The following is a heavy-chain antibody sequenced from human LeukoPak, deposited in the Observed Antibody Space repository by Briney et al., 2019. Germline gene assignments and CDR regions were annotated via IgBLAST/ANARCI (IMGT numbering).Heavy chain of an antibody. Sequence: PGGSLRLSCAASGFTFDDYTMRWVRQAPGKGLEWVSLISWDGGSTYYADSVKGRFTISRDNSKNSLYLQMNSLRTEDTALYYCATEKAVRGLGTYYYYYGMDVWGQGTTVTVSS. CDR1: GFTFDDYT. V-gene: IGHV3-43*01. CDR3: ATEKAVRGLGTYYYYYGMDV. CDR2: ISWDGGST. J-gene: IGHJ6*02. D-gene: IGHD3-16*01.